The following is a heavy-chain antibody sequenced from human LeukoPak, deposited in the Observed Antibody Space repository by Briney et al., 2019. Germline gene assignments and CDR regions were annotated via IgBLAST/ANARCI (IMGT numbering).Heavy chain of an antibody. CDR2: IYYSGST. V-gene: IGHV4-59*01. Sequence: PSETLSLTCTVSGGSISSYYWSWIRQPPGKGLEWIGYIYYSGSTNCNPSLKSRVTISVDTSKNQFSLKLSSVTAADTAVYYCARFGPHGSGSYYNVRGYYYMDVWGKGTTVTVSS. J-gene: IGHJ6*03. CDR1: GGSISSYY. CDR3: ARFGPHGSGSYYNVRGYYYMDV. D-gene: IGHD3-10*01.